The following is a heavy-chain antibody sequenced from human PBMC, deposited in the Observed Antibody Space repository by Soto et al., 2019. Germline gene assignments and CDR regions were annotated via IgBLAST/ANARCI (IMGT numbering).Heavy chain of an antibody. D-gene: IGHD3-22*01. CDR3: ERSDQYYYDSSGYFPFGAFDI. CDR2: INPNSGGT. J-gene: IGHJ3*02. V-gene: IGHV1-2*04. Sequence: ASVKVSCKASGYTFTGYYMHWVRQAPGQGLEWMGWINPNSGGTNYAQKFQGWVTMTRDTSISTAYMELSRLRSDDTAVYYCERSDQYYYDSSGYFPFGAFDIWGQGTMVTVSS. CDR1: GYTFTGYY.